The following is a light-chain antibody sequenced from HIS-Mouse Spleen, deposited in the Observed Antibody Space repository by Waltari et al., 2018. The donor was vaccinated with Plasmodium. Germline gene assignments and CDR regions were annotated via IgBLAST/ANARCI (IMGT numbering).Light chain of an antibody. CDR3: QQYNNWSFT. CDR1: QRFSSN. V-gene: IGKV3-15*01. CDR2: GAS. Sequence: EIVMTQSPATLSRSPWKGTILSCRASQRFSSNLAWYQQKPGQAPRLLIYGASTRATGIPARFSGSGSGTEFTLTISSLQSEDFAVYYCQQYNNWSFTFGPGTKVDIK. J-gene: IGKJ3*01.